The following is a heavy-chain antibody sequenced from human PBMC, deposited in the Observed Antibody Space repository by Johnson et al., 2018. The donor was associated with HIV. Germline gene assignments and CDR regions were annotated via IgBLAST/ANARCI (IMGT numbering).Heavy chain of an antibody. D-gene: IGHD1-26*01. Sequence: QVQLVESGGGLVKPGGSLRLSCAASGFAFSDCYMSWIRHAPGKGLEWISYISSSDSTIYYADSVKGRFTISRDNANNSLYLQMNSLRAEDTAVYYCARDSERGFDIWGQGTMVTVSS. CDR1: GFAFSDCY. CDR3: ARDSERGFDI. J-gene: IGHJ3*02. CDR2: ISSSDSTI. V-gene: IGHV3-11*04.